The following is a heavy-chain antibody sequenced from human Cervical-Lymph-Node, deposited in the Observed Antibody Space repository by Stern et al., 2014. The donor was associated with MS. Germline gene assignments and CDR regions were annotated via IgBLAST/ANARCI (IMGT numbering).Heavy chain of an antibody. CDR2: IIPILGTT. D-gene: IGHD3-22*01. CDR3: ARGLNFDSGQRWFDP. J-gene: IGHJ5*02. CDR1: GGTFTSFA. Sequence: VQLVESGAEVKKPGSSVKVSCKTSGGTFTSFAVTWVRQAPGQGLEWMGRIIPILGTTDYAQKFQGRITITADKSTNTAYMDLGSLRSEDTAVYYCARGLNFDSGQRWFDPWGQGTLVTV. V-gene: IGHV1-69*09.